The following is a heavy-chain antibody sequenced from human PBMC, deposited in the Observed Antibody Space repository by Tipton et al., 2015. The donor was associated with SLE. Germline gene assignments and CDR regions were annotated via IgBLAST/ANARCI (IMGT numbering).Heavy chain of an antibody. CDR1: GYTFTSYS. CDR2: ISPSGDST. D-gene: IGHD1-1*01. V-gene: IGHV1-46*01. J-gene: IGHJ3*02. Sequence: QVQLVQSGAEVKKPGASVKVSCTASGYTFTSYSIHWVRQAPGQGLEWVGIISPSGDSTTYAQKFQGRVTMTTDTSTTTAYMELRSLRSDDTAVYYCVERYDTFDIWGHGTMVTVSS. CDR3: VERYDTFDI.